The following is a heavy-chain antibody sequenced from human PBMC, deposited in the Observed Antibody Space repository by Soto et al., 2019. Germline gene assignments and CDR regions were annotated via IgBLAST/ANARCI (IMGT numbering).Heavy chain of an antibody. J-gene: IGHJ6*02. V-gene: IGHV1-69*01. CDR2: IIPSFGTA. Sequence: QVQLVQSGAAVKTPGSSVKVSCKASGGTFSSYALSWVRQAPGHGLEWLGGIIPSFGTANYAQTFQGRVTITADECTSTGYLELSSLRSEDTAVYYCARNHGSLVPAATGGYFYYALDVWGQGTTVIVS. D-gene: IGHD2-2*01. CDR1: GGTFSSYA. CDR3: ARNHGSLVPAATGGYFYYALDV.